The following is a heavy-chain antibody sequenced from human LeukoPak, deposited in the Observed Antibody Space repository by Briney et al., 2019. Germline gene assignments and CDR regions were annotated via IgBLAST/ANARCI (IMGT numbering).Heavy chain of an antibody. D-gene: IGHD2-21*02. V-gene: IGHV3-21*01. CDR3: ARDIGGDIVVVTAIPGIDY. CDR2: ISSSSSYI. J-gene: IGHJ4*02. Sequence: GGSLRLYCAASGFTFSSYSMNWVRQAPGKGLEWVSSISSSSSYIYYADSVKGRFTISRDNAKNSLYLQMNSLRAEDTAVYYCARDIGGDIVVVTAIPGIDYWGQGTLVTVSS. CDR1: GFTFSSYS.